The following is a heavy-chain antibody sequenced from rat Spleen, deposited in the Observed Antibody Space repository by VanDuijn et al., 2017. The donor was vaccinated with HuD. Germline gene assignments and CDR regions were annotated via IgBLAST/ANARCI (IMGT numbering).Heavy chain of an antibody. J-gene: IGHJ1*01. CDR1: GFTFSNYY. CDR2: ISSDGVNT. D-gene: IGHD4-3*01. CDR3: AVSGYGY. Sequence: EVQLVESGGGLVQPGRSLKLSCAASGFTFSNYYMAWVRQAPTKGLEWVSSISSDGVNTYYPDSVRGRFTISRDNAENTVYLQMNSLRSEDTATYYCAVSGYGYWGPGTRVTVTP. V-gene: IGHV5-25*01.